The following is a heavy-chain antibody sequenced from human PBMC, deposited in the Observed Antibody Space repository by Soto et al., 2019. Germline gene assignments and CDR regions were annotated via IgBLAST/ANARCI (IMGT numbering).Heavy chain of an antibody. Sequence: QVQLVESGGGVVQPGRSLRLSCAASGFTFSRYGMHWVRQAPGKGLEWVAVISYDGSNKYYADSVKGRFTISRDNSKNTLYLQMNSLREEDTAVYYCARDYYDSSGSIDYWGQGTLVTVSS. V-gene: IGHV3-30*03. J-gene: IGHJ4*02. D-gene: IGHD3-22*01. CDR2: ISYDGSNK. CDR3: ARDYYDSSGSIDY. CDR1: GFTFSRYG.